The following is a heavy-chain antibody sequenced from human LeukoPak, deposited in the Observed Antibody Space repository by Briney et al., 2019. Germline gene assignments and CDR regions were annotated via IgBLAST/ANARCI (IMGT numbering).Heavy chain of an antibody. V-gene: IGHV3-33*01. J-gene: IGHJ6*02. CDR3: ARAVLPRYFDWLLGYYYYGMDV. D-gene: IGHD3-9*01. CDR1: GFTFSSYG. Sequence: GRSLRLSCAASGFTFSSYGMHWVRQAPGKGVEWVAVIWYDGSNKYYADSVKGRFTISRDNSKNTLYLQMNSLRAEDTAVYYCARAVLPRYFDWLLGYYYYGMDVWGQGTTVTVSS. CDR2: IWYDGSNK.